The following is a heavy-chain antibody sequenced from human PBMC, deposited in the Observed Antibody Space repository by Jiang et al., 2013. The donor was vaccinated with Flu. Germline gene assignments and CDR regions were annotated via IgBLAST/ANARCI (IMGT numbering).Heavy chain of an antibody. CDR3: ARIRTGSGSPIDYFDY. D-gene: IGHD3-10*01. CDR1: GFSLSTSGMC. Sequence: KPTQTLTLTCTFSGFSLSTSGMCVSWIRQPPGKALEWLARIDWDDDKYYSTSLKTRLTISKDTSKNQVVLTMTNMDPVDTATYYCARIRTGSGSPIDYFDYWGQGTLVTVSS. J-gene: IGHJ4*02. V-gene: IGHV2-70*11. CDR2: IDWDDDK.